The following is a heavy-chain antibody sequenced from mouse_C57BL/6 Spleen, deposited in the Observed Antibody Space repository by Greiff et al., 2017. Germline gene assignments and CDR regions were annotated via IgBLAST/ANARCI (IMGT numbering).Heavy chain of an antibody. V-gene: IGHV1-81*01. CDR2: IYPRGGNT. D-gene: IGHD2-4*01. Sequence: VKLQESGAELARPGASVKLSCKASGYTFTSYGISWVKQRTGQGLEWIGKIYPRGGNTYYNEKFKGKATLTADKSSSTAYMELRSLTSEDSAVYFCARRSYDYDGFAYWGQGTLVTVSA. CDR1: GYTFTSYG. CDR3: ARRSYDYDGFAY. J-gene: IGHJ3*01.